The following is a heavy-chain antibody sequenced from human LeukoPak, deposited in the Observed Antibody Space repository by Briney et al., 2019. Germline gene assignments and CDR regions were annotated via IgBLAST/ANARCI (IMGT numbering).Heavy chain of an antibody. CDR3: ARTNQISETAFDI. CDR1: SGSINNYH. CDR2: ILSSGST. V-gene: IGHV4-59*01. J-gene: IGHJ3*02. D-gene: IGHD1-14*01. Sequence: SETLSLTCTVSSGSINNYHWSWIRQTPGKGLEWIGYILSSGSTNYNPSVKSRVTISVDTSKSQFSLKLSSVTAADTAVYYCARTNQISETAFDIWGQGTMVIVSS.